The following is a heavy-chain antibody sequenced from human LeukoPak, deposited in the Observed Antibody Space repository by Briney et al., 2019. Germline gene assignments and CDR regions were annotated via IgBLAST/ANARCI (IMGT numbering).Heavy chain of an antibody. CDR1: GYTFTGYY. D-gene: IGHD3-22*01. J-gene: IGHJ4*02. CDR2: IIPILGIA. V-gene: IGHV1-69*04. Sequence: SVKVSCKASGYTFTGYYMHWVRQAPGQGLEWMGRIIPILGIANYAQKFQGRVTITADKSTSTAYMELSSLRSEDTAVYYCARDATYYYDSSGYYFDYWGQGTLVTVSS. CDR3: ARDATYYYDSSGYYFDY.